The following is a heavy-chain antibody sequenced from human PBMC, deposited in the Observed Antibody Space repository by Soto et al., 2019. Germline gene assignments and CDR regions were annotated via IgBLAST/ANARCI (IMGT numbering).Heavy chain of an antibody. D-gene: IGHD2-15*01. J-gene: IGHJ6*02. CDR2: INPNSGGT. CDR1: GYTFTGYY. CDR3: ARGPHIVVVVAAISGMDV. V-gene: IGHV1-2*04. Sequence: QVQLVQSGAEVKKPGASVKVSCKASGYTFTGYYMHWVRQAPGQGLEWMGWINPNSGGTNYAQKFQGWVTMTRDTSISPAYMELSRLRSDDTAVYYCARGPHIVVVVAAISGMDVWGQGTTVTVSS.